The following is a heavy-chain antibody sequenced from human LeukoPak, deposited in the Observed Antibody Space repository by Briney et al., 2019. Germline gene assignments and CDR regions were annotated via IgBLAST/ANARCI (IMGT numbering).Heavy chain of an antibody. D-gene: IGHD4-17*01. V-gene: IGHV3-23*01. CDR1: GFTFTSYA. J-gene: IGHJ4*02. CDR3: ARAVNDYGDYVFDY. Sequence: PGGSLRLSCVVSGFTFTSYAMSWVRQAPGKGLEWVSLISGSGDSTYFADSVKGRFTISRDNSKNTLYLQMNSLRAEDTAVYYCARAVNDYGDYVFDYWGQGTLVTVSS. CDR2: ISGSGDST.